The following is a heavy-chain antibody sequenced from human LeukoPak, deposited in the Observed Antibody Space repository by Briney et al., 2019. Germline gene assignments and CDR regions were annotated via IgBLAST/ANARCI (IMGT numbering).Heavy chain of an antibody. Sequence: PGRSLRLSSAASGFTFTSYAMHWVRQAPGKGLEWVAVISYDGSNKYYVESVKGRFTISRDNSKNTLYLQMNGLRTEDTAVYYCARGLSGNYYYYYAMDVWGQGTTVTVSS. J-gene: IGHJ6*02. V-gene: IGHV3-30-3*01. CDR1: GFTFTSYA. CDR2: ISYDGSNK. CDR3: ARGLSGNYYYYYAMDV. D-gene: IGHD6-19*01.